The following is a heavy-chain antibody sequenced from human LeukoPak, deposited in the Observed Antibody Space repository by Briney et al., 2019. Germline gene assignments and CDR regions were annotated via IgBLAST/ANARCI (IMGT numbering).Heavy chain of an antibody. Sequence: PGGSLRLSCAASGFSFSSYGMYWVRQAPGKGLEWVAVIWYDGSNKYYADSVEGRFTISRDNSKNTLYLQMNSLRAEDTAVYYCARGRGYNYGDDAFDIWGQGTMVTVSS. V-gene: IGHV3-33*01. CDR3: ARGRGYNYGDDAFDI. CDR1: GFSFSSYG. D-gene: IGHD5-18*01. J-gene: IGHJ3*02. CDR2: IWYDGSNK.